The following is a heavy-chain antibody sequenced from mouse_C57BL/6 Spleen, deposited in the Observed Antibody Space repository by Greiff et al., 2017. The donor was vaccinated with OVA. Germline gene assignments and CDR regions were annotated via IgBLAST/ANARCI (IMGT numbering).Heavy chain of an antibody. CDR2: IDPSDSYT. J-gene: IGHJ2*01. V-gene: IGHV1-69*01. Sequence: QVQLQQPGAELVMPGASVKLSCKASGYTFTSYWMHWVKQRPGQGLEWIGEIDPSDSYTNYNQKFKGKSTLTVDKSSSTAYMQLSSLTSEDSAVYYCARAKTNGGYFDYWGQGTTLTVSS. CDR3: ARAKTNGGYFDY. CDR1: GYTFTSYW.